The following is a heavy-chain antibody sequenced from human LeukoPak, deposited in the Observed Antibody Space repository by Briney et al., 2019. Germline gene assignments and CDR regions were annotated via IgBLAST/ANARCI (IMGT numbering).Heavy chain of an antibody. CDR1: GGSFSGHY. J-gene: IGHJ5*02. D-gene: IGHD6-13*01. V-gene: IGHV4-34*01. Sequence: SETLSPTCDVSGGSFSGHYWSWIRQPPGKGLEWIGEIDQSGNTNYNPSLKRRVTISLDTSKTQFSLRLSSVTAADTAMYYCARDSRGSSWPLGWFDPWGQGTLVTVSS. CDR3: ARDSRGSSWPLGWFDP. CDR2: IDQSGNT.